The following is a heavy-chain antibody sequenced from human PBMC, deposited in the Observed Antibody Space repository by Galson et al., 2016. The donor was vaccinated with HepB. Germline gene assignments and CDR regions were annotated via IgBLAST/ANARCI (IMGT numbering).Heavy chain of an antibody. CDR1: GFTFNNYH. D-gene: IGHD3-10*01. Sequence: SLRLSCAASGFTFNNYHMHWVRQAPGKGLEWVSVISYDGKNKYYADSVKGRFTISRDNSKRTLYLQMTSLRAEDTAVYYCVEFSSGSYAFDIWGQGTMVTVSS. CDR3: VEFSSGSYAFDI. CDR2: ISYDGKNK. J-gene: IGHJ3*02. V-gene: IGHV3-30*04.